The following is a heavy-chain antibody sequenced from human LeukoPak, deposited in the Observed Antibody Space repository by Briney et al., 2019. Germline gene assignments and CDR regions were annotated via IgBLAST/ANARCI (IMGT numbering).Heavy chain of an antibody. CDR2: ISYDGSNK. Sequence: GRSLRLSCAASGFTFSSYAMHWVRQAPGKGLEWVAFISYDGSNKYYADSVKGRFTISRDNSKNTLFLQMNSLRAEDTAVYYCARDLQGYCSSTSCYNEAYYNYYGMDVWGQETTVTVSS. CDR3: ARDLQGYCSSTSCYNEAYYNYYGMDV. J-gene: IGHJ6*02. CDR1: GFTFSSYA. V-gene: IGHV3-30-3*01. D-gene: IGHD2-2*02.